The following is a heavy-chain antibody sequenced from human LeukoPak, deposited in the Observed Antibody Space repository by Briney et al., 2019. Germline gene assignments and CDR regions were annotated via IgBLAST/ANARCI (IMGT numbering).Heavy chain of an antibody. D-gene: IGHD4-23*01. CDR3: ARHDDYGGNSG. J-gene: IGHJ4*02. V-gene: IGHV5-51*01. CDR1: GYHFTSYW. Sequence: GESLKISFKGSGYHFTSYWIGWVRQMPGKGVGWRGIIYPGDSDTRYSPSFQGQVTISADKSISTAYLQWSSLKASDTAMYYCARHDDYGGNSGWGQGTLVTVSS. CDR2: IYPGDSDT.